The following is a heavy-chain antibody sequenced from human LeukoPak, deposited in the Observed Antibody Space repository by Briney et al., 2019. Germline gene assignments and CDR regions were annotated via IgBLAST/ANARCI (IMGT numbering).Heavy chain of an antibody. J-gene: IGHJ5*02. D-gene: IGHD2-21*02. Sequence: SETLSLTCTVSGGSINNGGYYWSWIRQHPGKGLEWIGYIYYSGSTYYNPSLKSRVTISVDTSKNQFSLKLSSVTAADTAVYYCARVRGASSYCGGDCYPWANNNWFDPWGQGTLVTVSS. CDR1: GGSINNGGYY. CDR2: IYYSGST. CDR3: ARVRGASSYCGGDCYPWANNNWFDP. V-gene: IGHV4-31*03.